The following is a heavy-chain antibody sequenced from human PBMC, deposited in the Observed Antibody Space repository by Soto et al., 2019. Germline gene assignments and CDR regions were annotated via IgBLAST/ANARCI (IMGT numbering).Heavy chain of an antibody. V-gene: IGHV3-53*01. Sequence: PGGSLRLSCAVSGFSVSSGYMSWVRLAPGKGLEWVSVIYAGGSTFYADSVKGRFTIYRDNSKNTLYLQMDRLRVEDTAVYYCASDPNNSDWYFRNWGQGTMVTVS. CDR1: GFSVSSGY. CDR2: IYAGGST. D-gene: IGHD6-19*01. CDR3: ASDPNNSDWYFRN. J-gene: IGHJ4*02.